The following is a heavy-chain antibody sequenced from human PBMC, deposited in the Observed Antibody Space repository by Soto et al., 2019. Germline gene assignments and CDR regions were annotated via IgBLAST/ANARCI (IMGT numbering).Heavy chain of an antibody. CDR3: ARTGDYGDFGGDAFDI. Sequence: QLQLQESGPGLVKPSQTLSLTCTVSGGSISSGGYYWSWIRQHPGKGLEWIGYIYYSGSTYYNPSLKSRVTISVDTSKNQFSLKLSSVTAADTAVYYCARTGDYGDFGGDAFDIWGQGTMVTVSS. CDR1: GGSISSGGYY. CDR2: IYYSGST. J-gene: IGHJ3*02. V-gene: IGHV4-31*03. D-gene: IGHD4-17*01.